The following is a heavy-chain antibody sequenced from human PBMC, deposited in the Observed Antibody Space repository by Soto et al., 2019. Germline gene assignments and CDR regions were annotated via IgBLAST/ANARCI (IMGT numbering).Heavy chain of an antibody. CDR2: ISYDGSNK. D-gene: IGHD3-3*01. CDR1: GFTFSSYG. V-gene: IGHV3-30*18. Sequence: PGGSLRLSCAASGFTFSSYGMHWVRQAPGKGLEWVAVISYDGSNKYYADSVKGRFTISRDNSKNTLYLQMNSLRAEDTAVYYCAKRITIFGVVIILDGMDVWGQGTTVTV. J-gene: IGHJ6*02. CDR3: AKRITIFGVVIILDGMDV.